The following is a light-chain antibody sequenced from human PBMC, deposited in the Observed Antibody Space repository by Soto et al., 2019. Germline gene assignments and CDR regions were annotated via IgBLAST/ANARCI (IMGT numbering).Light chain of an antibody. Sequence: QSALTQPASVSGSPGQSITISCTGTSSDVGSYNLVSWYQQHPGKPPKLMIYEGSKRPSGVSNRFSGSKSGNTASLTISGLQAEDEADYYCCSYAGSSTFAYVFGTGTKLTVL. J-gene: IGLJ1*01. CDR1: SSDVGSYNL. V-gene: IGLV2-23*03. CDR3: CSYAGSSTFAYV. CDR2: EGS.